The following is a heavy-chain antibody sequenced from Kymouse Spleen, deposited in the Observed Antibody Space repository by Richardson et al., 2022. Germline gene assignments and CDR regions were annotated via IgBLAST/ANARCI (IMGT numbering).Heavy chain of an antibody. CDR2: IWYDGSNK. CDR1: GFTFSSYG. J-gene: IGHJ3*02. V-gene: IGHV3-33*01. CDR3: ARASITMVRGVIPLTDAFDI. D-gene: IGHD3-10*01. Sequence: QVQLVESGGGVVQPGRSLRLSCAASGFTFSSYGMHWVRQAPGKGLEWVAVIWYDGSNKYYADSVKGRFTISRDNSKNTLYLQMNSLRAEDTAVYYCARASITMVRGVIPLTDAFDIWGQGTMVTVSS.